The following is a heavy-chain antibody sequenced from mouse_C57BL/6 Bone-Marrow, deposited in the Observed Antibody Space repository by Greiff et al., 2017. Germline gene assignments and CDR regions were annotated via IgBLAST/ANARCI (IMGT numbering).Heavy chain of an antibody. CDR2: IDPSDSYT. CDR1: GYTFTSYW. D-gene: IGHD1-1*01. Sequence: QVQLQQPGAELVMPGASVKLSCKASGYTFTSYWMHWVKQRPGQGLEWIGEIDPSDSYTNYNQKFKGKSTLTVDKSSSTAYMQLSSLTSEDSADYYSARDGYGSSYAVFDYWGQGTTLTVSS. J-gene: IGHJ2*01. CDR3: ARDGYGSSYAVFDY. V-gene: IGHV1-69*01.